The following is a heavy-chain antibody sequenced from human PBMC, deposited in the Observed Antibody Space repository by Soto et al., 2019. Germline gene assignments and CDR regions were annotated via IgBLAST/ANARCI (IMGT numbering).Heavy chain of an antibody. Sequence: SVKVSCKASGGTFSSYAISWVRQAPGQGLEWMGGIIPIFGTANYAQKFQGRVTITADESTSTAYMELSSLGSEDTAGYYCAVGENIVVVPAAPTSSYYYGMDVWGQGTKVTVSS. J-gene: IGHJ6*02. V-gene: IGHV1-69*13. CDR1: GGTFSSYA. CDR2: IIPIFGTA. D-gene: IGHD2-2*01. CDR3: AVGENIVVVPAAPTSSYYYGMDV.